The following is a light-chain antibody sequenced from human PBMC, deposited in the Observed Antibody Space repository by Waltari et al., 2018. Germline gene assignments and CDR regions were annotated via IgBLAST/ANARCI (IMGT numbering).Light chain of an antibody. CDR3: GTWDSSLSGAV. Sequence: QSVLTQPPSASAAPGHRVTIPRPGRSPNIATDSVSWYRQFPGTAPKLLIYENTERPSGIPGRFSGSKSGTSATLDITGLQAGDEADYYCGTWDSSLSGAVFGGGTHLTVL. V-gene: IGLV1-51*02. CDR2: ENT. CDR1: SPNIATDS. J-gene: IGLJ7*01.